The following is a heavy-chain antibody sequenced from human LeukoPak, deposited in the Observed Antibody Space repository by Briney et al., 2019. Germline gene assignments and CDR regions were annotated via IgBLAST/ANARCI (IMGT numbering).Heavy chain of an antibody. CDR1: GGSISSYY. CDR3: ARQDIVVVPAAHPGPFDY. V-gene: IGHV4-4*07. J-gene: IGHJ4*02. CDR2: IYTSGST. D-gene: IGHD2-2*01. Sequence: SETLSLTCTVSGGSISSYYWSWIRQPAGKGLEWIGRIYTSGSTNYNPSLKSRVTMSVDTSKNQFSLKLSSVTAADTAVYYCARQDIVVVPAAHPGPFDYWGQGTLVTVSS.